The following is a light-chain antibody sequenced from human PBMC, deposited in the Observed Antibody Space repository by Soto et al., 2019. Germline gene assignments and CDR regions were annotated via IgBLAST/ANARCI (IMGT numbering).Light chain of an antibody. CDR2: DIT. J-gene: IGLJ1*01. V-gene: IGLV2-14*01. Sequence: QSVLTQPASVSGSPGQSITISCTGTSSDVGAYIFVSWYQQYPGKAPKLMIYDITNRPSGVSNRFSGSKAGNTASLTISGLQAEDEAAYYCVSFPTSKSYVFGTGTKVAVL. CDR1: SSDVGAYIF. CDR3: VSFPTSKSYV.